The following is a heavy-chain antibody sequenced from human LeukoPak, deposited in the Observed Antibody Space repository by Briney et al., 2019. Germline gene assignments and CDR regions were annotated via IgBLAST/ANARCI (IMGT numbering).Heavy chain of an antibody. CDR3: ARHQRGNSDAFDI. CDR1: GESFSGYY. V-gene: IGHV4-59*01. CDR2: IYYSGST. Sequence: PSETLSLTCAVYGESFSGYYWSWIRQPPGKGLEWIGYIYYSGSTNYNPSLKSRVTISVDTSKNQFSLKLSSVTAADTAVYYCARHQRGNSDAFDIWGQGTMVTVSS. D-gene: IGHD4-23*01. J-gene: IGHJ3*02.